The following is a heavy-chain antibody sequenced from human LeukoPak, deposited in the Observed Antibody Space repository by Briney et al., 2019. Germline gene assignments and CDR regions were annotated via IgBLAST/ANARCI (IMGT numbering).Heavy chain of an antibody. V-gene: IGHV4-39*07. Sequence: SQTLSLTCPVSSGSLRTITYYWGWLRQPPGKALEWIGNIFYSGSTYYSPSLKSRVTISLDTSRNQFSLKLSSVTAADTAVYYCARDTSRETHYFDYWGQGTLVTVSS. CDR2: IFYSGST. J-gene: IGHJ4*02. CDR3: ARDTSRETHYFDY. CDR1: SGSLRTITYY. D-gene: IGHD1-26*01.